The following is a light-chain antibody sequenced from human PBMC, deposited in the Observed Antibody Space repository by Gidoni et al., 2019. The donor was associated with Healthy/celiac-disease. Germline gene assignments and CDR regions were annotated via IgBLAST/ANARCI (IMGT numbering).Light chain of an antibody. V-gene: IGKV1-5*03. Sequence: DIQMTQSPSTLSASVGDRVTITCRDSQSISSWLAWYQQKPGKAPKLLIYKASSLESGVPSRFSGSGSGTEFTLTISSLQPDDFATYYCQQYNSYGTFXQXTKVEIK. J-gene: IGKJ1*01. CDR1: QSISSW. CDR2: KAS. CDR3: QQYNSYGT.